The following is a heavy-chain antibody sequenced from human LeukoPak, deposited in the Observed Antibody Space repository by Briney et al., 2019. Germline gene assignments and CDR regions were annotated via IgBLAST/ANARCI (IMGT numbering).Heavy chain of an antibody. Sequence: PGGSLRLSCAASGVTVSSHYMSWVRQAPGKVPEWVSGIPAGGTNIYYADFVRGRSTISSDNTENTLYLQMNSLRAEVTATYYCVKDSQYYYFWTRYSHYYYYYMDVWGKGTTVTVSS. CDR1: GVTVSSHY. D-gene: IGHD3-3*01. J-gene: IGHJ6*03. V-gene: IGHV3-23*01. CDR2: IPAGGTNI. CDR3: VKDSQYYYFWTRYSHYYYYYMDV.